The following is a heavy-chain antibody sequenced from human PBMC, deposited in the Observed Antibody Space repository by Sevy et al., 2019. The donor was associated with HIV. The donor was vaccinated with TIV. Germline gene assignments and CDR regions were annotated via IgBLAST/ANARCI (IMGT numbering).Heavy chain of an antibody. V-gene: IGHV4-34*01. CDR2: INHSGST. J-gene: IGHJ6*02. CDR3: AGEGARSSYYGSGSYSWYYYYGMDV. D-gene: IGHD3-10*01. CDR1: GGSFSGYY. Sequence: SETLSLTCAVYGGSFSGYYWSWIRQPPGKGLEWIGEINHSGSTNYNPSLKSRVTISVDTSKNQFSLKLSSVTAADTAVYYCAGEGARSSYYGSGSYSWYYYYGMDVWGQGTTVTVSS.